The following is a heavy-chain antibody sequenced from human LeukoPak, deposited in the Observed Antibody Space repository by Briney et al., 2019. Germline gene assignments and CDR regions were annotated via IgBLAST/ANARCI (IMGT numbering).Heavy chain of an antibody. CDR3: ARDPNYYGSGLDGFI. CDR2: ISSSSSYI. Sequence: SGGSLRLSCAASGFTFSSYSMNWVRQAPGKGLEWVSSISSSSSYIYYADSVKGRFTISRDNAKNSLYLQMNSLRVEDTAVYYCARDPNYYGSGLDGFIWGQGTTVTVSS. V-gene: IGHV3-21*01. D-gene: IGHD3-10*01. J-gene: IGHJ6*02. CDR1: GFTFSSYS.